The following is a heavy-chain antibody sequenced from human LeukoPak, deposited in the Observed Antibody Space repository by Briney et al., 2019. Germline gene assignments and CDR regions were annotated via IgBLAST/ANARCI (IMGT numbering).Heavy chain of an antibody. J-gene: IGHJ4*02. CDR2: IWYDGSNK. CDR3: ARDKTTTVKRRVGYFDY. V-gene: IGHV3-33*01. D-gene: IGHD4-17*01. CDR1: GFTFSSYG. Sequence: GGSLRLSCAASGFTFSSYGVHWVRQAPGKGLEWVAVIWYDGSNKYYADSVKGRFTISRDNSKNTLYLQMNSLRAEDTAVYYCARDKTTTVKRRVGYFDYWGQGTLVTVSS.